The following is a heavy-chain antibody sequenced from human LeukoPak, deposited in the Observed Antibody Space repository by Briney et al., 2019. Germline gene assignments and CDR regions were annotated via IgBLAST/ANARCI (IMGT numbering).Heavy chain of an antibody. J-gene: IGHJ1*01. D-gene: IGHD1-26*01. CDR1: GYTFTSYY. CDR3: ARGANSGSYFEYFQH. CDR2: INPSGGST. V-gene: IGHV1-46*01. Sequence: ASVKVSCKASGYTFTSYYIHWVRQAPGQGFEWMGLINPSGGSTNYAQKFQGRVTMTRDTSTSTVYMELSSLRSEDTAVYYCARGANSGSYFEYFQHWGQGTLVTVSS.